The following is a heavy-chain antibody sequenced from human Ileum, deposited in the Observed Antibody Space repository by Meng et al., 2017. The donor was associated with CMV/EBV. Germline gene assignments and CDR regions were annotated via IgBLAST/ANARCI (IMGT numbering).Heavy chain of an antibody. J-gene: IGHJ4*02. V-gene: IGHV3-74*01. CDR1: GFTFSSYA. D-gene: IGHD3-9*01. CDR2: INSDGSST. Sequence: GESLKTSCAASGFTFSSYAMSWVRQAPGKGPEWVSRINSDGSSTSYADFVKGRFTIARDNAKNLLYLQMNSLRTEDTAIYYCVRDNDWAFDYWGQGTLVTVSS. CDR3: VRDNDWAFDY.